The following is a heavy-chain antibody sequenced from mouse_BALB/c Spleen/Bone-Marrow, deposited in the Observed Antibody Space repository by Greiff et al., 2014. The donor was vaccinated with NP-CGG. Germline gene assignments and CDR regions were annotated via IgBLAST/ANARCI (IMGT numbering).Heavy chain of an antibody. CDR3: ARYHYGYYFDY. Sequence: EVKLVESGAELVKPGASVKLSCTASGFNIKDTYMHWVKQRPEQGLEWIGRIDPVNGNTKYDPKFQGKATITADTSSNTAYLQLSSLTSEDTAVYYCARYHYGYYFDYWGQGTTLTVSS. D-gene: IGHD1-2*01. J-gene: IGHJ2*01. CDR1: GFNIKDTY. V-gene: IGHV14-3*02. CDR2: IDPVNGNT.